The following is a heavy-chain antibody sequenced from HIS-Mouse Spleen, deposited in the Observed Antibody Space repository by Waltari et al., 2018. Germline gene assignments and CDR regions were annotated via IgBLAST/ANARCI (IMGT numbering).Heavy chain of an antibody. CDR3: AKASSGWLDY. J-gene: IGHJ4*02. D-gene: IGHD6-19*01. V-gene: IGHV3-30*18. Sequence: QVQLVESGGGVVQPGRSLRLSCPAPGFTCSSYGMTWARQAPGKGLEWVAVISYDGSNKYYADSVKGRFTISRDNSKNTLYLQMNSLRAEDTAVYYCAKASSGWLDYWGQGTLVTVSS. CDR1: GFTCSSYG. CDR2: ISYDGSNK.